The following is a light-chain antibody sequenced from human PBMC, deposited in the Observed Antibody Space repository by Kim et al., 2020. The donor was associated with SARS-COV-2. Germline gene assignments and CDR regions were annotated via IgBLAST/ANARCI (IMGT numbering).Light chain of an antibody. CDR3: QQLNSYPFT. Sequence: ASVGDRVNITCRASQGISSYLAWYQQKPGKAPKLLIYAASTLQSGVPSRFSGSGSGTEFTLTISSLQPEDFATYYCQQLNSYPFTFGGGTKVDIK. J-gene: IGKJ4*01. CDR2: AAS. V-gene: IGKV1-9*01. CDR1: QGISSY.